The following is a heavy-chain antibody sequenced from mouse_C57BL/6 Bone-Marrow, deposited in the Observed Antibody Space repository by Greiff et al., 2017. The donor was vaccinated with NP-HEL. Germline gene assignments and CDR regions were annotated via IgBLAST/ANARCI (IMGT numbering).Heavy chain of an antibody. J-gene: IGHJ3*01. CDR2: IHPNSGST. CDR3: ARRAVVPTTGWFAY. V-gene: IGHV1-64*01. CDR1: GYTFTSYW. D-gene: IGHD1-1*01. Sequence: QVQLKQPGAELVKPGASVKLSCKASGYTFTSYWMHWVKQRPGQGLEWIGMIHPNSGSTNYNEKFKSKATLTVDKSSSTAYMQLSSLTSEDSAVYYCARRAVVPTTGWFAYWGQGTLVTVSA.